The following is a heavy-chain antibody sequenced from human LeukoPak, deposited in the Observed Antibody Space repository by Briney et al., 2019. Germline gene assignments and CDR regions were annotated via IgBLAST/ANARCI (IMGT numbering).Heavy chain of an antibody. Sequence: ASVKVSCKASGYTFTGYYMHWVRQAPGQGLEWMGWINPNSGGTNYAQKFQGRVTMTRDTSISTAYMELMSLRSDDTAVYYCARSYDDILTGYYLFDYWGQGTLVTVSS. CDR2: INPNSGGT. D-gene: IGHD3-9*01. V-gene: IGHV1-2*02. J-gene: IGHJ4*02. CDR1: GYTFTGYY. CDR3: ARSYDDILTGYYLFDY.